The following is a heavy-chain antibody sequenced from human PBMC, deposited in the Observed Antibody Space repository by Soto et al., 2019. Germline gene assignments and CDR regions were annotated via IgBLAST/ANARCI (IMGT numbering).Heavy chain of an antibody. J-gene: IGHJ6*03. V-gene: IGHV4-39*01. D-gene: IGHD3-3*01. CDR3: AGQAYDFWSGYTIGDEVHYMDV. CDR2: IYYSGST. Sequence: QLQLQESGPGLVKPSETLSLTCTVSGGSISSSSYYWGWIRQPPGKGLEWIGGIYYSGSTYYNPSLKSRVTKSVDTSKNQFSLKLSSVTAADTAVYYCAGQAYDFWSGYTIGDEVHYMDVWGKGTTVTVSS. CDR1: GGSISSSSYY.